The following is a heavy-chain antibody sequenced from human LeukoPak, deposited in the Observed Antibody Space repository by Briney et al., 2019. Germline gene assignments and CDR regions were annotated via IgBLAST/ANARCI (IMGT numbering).Heavy chain of an antibody. V-gene: IGHV3-74*01. D-gene: IGHD2-15*01. CDR2: IQYDGSTT. J-gene: IGHJ3*02. Sequence: GSLSLSCAASGFSFSSYWMHWVRQAPGKGLVCVARIQYDGSTTNYADSVEGRFNISRDNEKKKMDVQMKNVRAEGKGVYYCARALVAGVTLNALDIWGQGTMVTVSS. CDR1: GFSFSSYW. CDR3: ARALVAGVTLNALDI.